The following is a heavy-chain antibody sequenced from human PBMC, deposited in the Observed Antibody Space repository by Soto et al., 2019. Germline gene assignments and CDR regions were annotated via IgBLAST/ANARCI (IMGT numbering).Heavy chain of an antibody. J-gene: IGHJ4*02. CDR3: TTLPYSSSWFDY. D-gene: IGHD6-13*01. CDR1: GFTFSNAW. CDR2: IKIKTDGGTT. V-gene: IGHV3-15*01. Sequence: PGGSLRLSCAASGFTFSNAWMSWVRQAPGKGLEWVGRIKIKTDGGTTDYAAPVKGRFTISRDDSKNTLYLQMNSLKTEDTAVYYCTTLPYSSSWFDYWGQGTLVTVSS.